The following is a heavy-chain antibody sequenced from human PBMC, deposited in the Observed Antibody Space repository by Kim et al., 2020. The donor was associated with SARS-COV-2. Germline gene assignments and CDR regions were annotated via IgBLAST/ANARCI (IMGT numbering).Heavy chain of an antibody. CDR3: ARDGYSGSYSGFDY. J-gene: IGHJ4*02. D-gene: IGHD1-26*01. V-gene: IGHV1-18*01. Sequence: AEKLQGRVTMTTGTATSTAYMELRSLRSDDTAVYYCARDGYSGSYSGFDYWGQGTLVTVSS.